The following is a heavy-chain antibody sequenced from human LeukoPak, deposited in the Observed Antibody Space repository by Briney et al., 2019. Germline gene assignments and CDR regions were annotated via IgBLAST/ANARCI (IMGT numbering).Heavy chain of an antibody. Sequence: PGGFLRLSCAASGFTFSSYSMNWVRQAPGKGLEWVSYISSSSSTIYYADSVKGRFTISRDNSKNTLYLQMNSLRAEDTAVYYCAREYLVAAAGDSLGYWGQGTLVTVSS. V-gene: IGHV3-48*01. CDR3: AREYLVAAAGDSLGY. J-gene: IGHJ4*02. CDR2: ISSSSSTI. CDR1: GFTFSSYS. D-gene: IGHD6-13*01.